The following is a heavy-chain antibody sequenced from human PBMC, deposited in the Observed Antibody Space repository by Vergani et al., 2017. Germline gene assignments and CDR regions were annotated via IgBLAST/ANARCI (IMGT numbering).Heavy chain of an antibody. CDR3: ARDQAGSGWYFDY. D-gene: IGHD6-19*01. Sequence: QVQLQESGPGLVKPSQTLSITCTVSGGSISSGGYYWSWIRQHPGKGLEWLGYSYYSGSTYYKPSLKSRVTISVDTSKNQCSLKLSSVTAAATAVYYCARDQAGSGWYFDYWGQGTLVTVSS. CDR2: SYYSGST. V-gene: IGHV4-31*03. J-gene: IGHJ4*02. CDR1: GGSISSGGYY.